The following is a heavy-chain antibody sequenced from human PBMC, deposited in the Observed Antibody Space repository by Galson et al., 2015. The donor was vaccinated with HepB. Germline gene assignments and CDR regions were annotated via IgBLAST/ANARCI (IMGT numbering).Heavy chain of an antibody. Sequence: CAISGDSVSSNSAAWNWIRQSPSRGLEWLGRTYYRSKWYNDYAVSVKSRITTNPDTSKNQFSLQLNSVTPEDTAVYYCARGGGKLGYCSSTSCYTWAFDIWGQGTMVTVSS. D-gene: IGHD2-2*02. J-gene: IGHJ3*02. CDR3: ARGGGKLGYCSSTSCYTWAFDI. CDR1: GDSVSSNSAA. CDR2: TYYRSKWYN. V-gene: IGHV6-1*01.